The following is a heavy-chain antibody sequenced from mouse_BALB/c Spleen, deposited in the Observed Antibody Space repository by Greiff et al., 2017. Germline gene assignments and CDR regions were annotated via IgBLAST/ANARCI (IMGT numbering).Heavy chain of an antibody. J-gene: IGHJ3*01. V-gene: IGHV3-6*02. D-gene: IGHD2-4*01. CDR1: GYSITSGYY. Sequence: DVQLQESGPGLVKPSQSLSLTCSVTGYSITSGYYWNWIRQFPGNKLEWMGYISYDGSNNYNPSLKNRISITRDTSKNQFFLKLNSVTTEDTATYYCAPMITAWFAYWGQGTLVTVSA. CDR3: APMITAWFAY. CDR2: ISYDGSN.